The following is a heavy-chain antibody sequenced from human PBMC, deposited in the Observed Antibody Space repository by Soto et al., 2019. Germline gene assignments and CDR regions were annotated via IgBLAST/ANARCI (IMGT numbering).Heavy chain of an antibody. CDR2: FIAMLGTP. Sequence: ASVKVSCKASGGTFGSQGIAWVRQAPGQGLEWMGGFIAMLGTPTYAKKVQGRATISADESLTSSYLELRSLRSEDTGVYFCARGAMANFDYWGQGTVVT. CDR1: GGTFGSQG. V-gene: IGHV1-69*13. D-gene: IGHD5-18*01. J-gene: IGHJ4*02. CDR3: ARGAMANFDY.